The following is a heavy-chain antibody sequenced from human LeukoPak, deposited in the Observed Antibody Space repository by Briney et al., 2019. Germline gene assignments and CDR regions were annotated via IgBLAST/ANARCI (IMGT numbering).Heavy chain of an antibody. Sequence: ASVKVSCKASGGTFSSYAISWVRQAPGQGLEWMGGIIPIFGTANYAQKFQGRVTITADKSTSTAYMEPSSLRSEDTAVYYCAGGTYYYGSGSYYRKRYYYYGMDVWGKGTTVTVSS. CDR1: GGTFSSYA. V-gene: IGHV1-69*06. CDR2: IIPIFGTA. D-gene: IGHD3-10*01. J-gene: IGHJ6*04. CDR3: AGGTYYYGSGSYYRKRYYYYGMDV.